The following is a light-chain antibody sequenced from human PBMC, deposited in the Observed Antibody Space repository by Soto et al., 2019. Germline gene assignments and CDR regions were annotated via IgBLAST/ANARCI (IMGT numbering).Light chain of an antibody. CDR3: QQYYATPPYT. V-gene: IGKV4-1*01. CDR1: QSVLYSSNNKNY. J-gene: IGKJ2*01. CDR2: WAS. Sequence: DIVMTQSPDSLAVSLGERATINCKSSQSVLYSSNNKNYLAWYQQKPGQPPKLLIYWASTRESGVPDRFSGSGSGTDFTLTTSSLQAEDVAVYYCQQYYATPPYTLGQGTKVEIK.